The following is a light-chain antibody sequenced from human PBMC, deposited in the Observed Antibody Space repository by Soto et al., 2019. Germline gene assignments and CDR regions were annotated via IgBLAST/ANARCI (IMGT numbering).Light chain of an antibody. CDR3: TSYTSSSTL. Sequence: QSVLTQPASVSGSPGQSITISCTGTSSDVGGYNYVSWYQQHPGKAPKLMIYAVTDRPSGGSSRFSGSESGTTASMTISGLQAEDEADYYCTSYTSSSTLFGTGTKVTVL. J-gene: IGLJ1*01. V-gene: IGLV2-14*01. CDR1: SSDVGGYNY. CDR2: AVT.